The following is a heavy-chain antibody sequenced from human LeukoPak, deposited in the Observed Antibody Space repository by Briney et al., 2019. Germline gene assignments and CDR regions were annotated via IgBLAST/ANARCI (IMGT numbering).Heavy chain of an antibody. CDR2: ISKSGDST. CDR1: GFSFSSYA. V-gene: IGHV3-23*01. Sequence: GGSLRLSCAASGFSFSSYAMSWVRQAPGKGLEWVSAISKSGDSTFYADSVKGRFTISRDNSQNTLYLQMNSLRAEDTAVYYCAKEVQLLPFDYWGQGTLVTVSS. D-gene: IGHD2-15*01. J-gene: IGHJ4*02. CDR3: AKEVQLLPFDY.